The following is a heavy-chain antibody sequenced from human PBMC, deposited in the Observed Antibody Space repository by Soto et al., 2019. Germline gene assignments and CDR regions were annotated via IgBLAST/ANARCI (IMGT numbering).Heavy chain of an antibody. CDR1: GFTFSSYG. D-gene: IGHD6-19*01. CDR2: ISYDGSNK. V-gene: IGHV3-30*18. Sequence: GGSLRLSCAASGFTFSSYGMHWVRQAPGKGLEWVAVISYDGSNKYYADSVKGRFTISRDNSKNTLYLQMNSLRAEDTAVYYCAKDRGSSGHQWSLLLYYFDYWGQGTLVTVSS. J-gene: IGHJ4*02. CDR3: AKDRGSSGHQWSLLLYYFDY.